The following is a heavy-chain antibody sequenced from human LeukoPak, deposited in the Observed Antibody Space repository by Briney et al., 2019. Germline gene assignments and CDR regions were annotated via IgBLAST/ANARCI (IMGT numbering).Heavy chain of an antibody. CDR3: AKELRIAVAGYFDY. CDR1: GFTFSTYA. D-gene: IGHD6-19*01. Sequence: GGSLRLSCAASGFTFSTYAMHWVRQAPGKGLEWVAVISSGGSIQHYADAVKGRFTISRDNSRNTFYLQMNSLRAEDTAIYYSAKELRIAVAGYFDYWGQGTLVTVSS. CDR2: ISSGGSIQ. J-gene: IGHJ4*02. V-gene: IGHV3-30*04.